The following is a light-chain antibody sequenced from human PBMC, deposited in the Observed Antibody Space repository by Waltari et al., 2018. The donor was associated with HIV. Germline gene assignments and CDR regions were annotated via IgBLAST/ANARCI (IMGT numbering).Light chain of an antibody. CDR1: QSVGSNY. V-gene: IGKV3-20*01. CDR2: RVS. Sequence: IVLTQSPGTLSLSPGERATLSCSASQSVGSNYLAWYQQKPGQAPSLLIYRVSNSATGLPDRFSRSGSGTDFTLTISRLEPEDFAVYYCQQYGSSLWTLGQGTTVEI. CDR3: QQYGSSLWT. J-gene: IGKJ1*01.